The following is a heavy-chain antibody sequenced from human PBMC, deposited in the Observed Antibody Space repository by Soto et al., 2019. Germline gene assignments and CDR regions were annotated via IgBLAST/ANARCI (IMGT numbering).Heavy chain of an antibody. Sequence: SLRPSCTASGFTFGDNAMSWVRQVPGKGLGWVGFIRRKAYGGTTECAASVTARFTISREDSKGIAYLQMNSLKTEDTAVYYCMGSGVAAAGYYGMDVWGQGTTVTVSS. D-gene: IGHD6-13*01. J-gene: IGHJ6*02. CDR1: GFTFGDNA. V-gene: IGHV3-49*04. CDR3: MGSGVAAAGYYGMDV. CDR2: IRRKAYGGTT.